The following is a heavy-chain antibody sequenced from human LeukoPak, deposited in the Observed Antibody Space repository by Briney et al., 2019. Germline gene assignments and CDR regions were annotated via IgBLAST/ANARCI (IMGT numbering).Heavy chain of an antibody. CDR2: ISANNGDT. V-gene: IGHV1-18*04. J-gene: IGHJ3*02. D-gene: IGHD4-17*01. Sequence: GASVKVSCKASGYTFTSYGISWVRQAPGQGLDYMGWISANNGDTEYAQNLQGRVTMTTDTSTSTAYMEVRSLRPDDTAVYYCARKPTGRAFDIWGQGTMVTASS. CDR3: ARKPTGRAFDI. CDR1: GYTFTSYG.